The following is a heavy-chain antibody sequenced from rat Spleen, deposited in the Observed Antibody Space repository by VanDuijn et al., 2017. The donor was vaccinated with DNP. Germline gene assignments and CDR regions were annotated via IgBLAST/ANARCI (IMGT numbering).Heavy chain of an antibody. CDR1: GFSLTRYG. Sequence: QVQLKESGPGLVQPSQTLSLTCTVSGFSLTRYGVSWVRQPPGKGLEWIGEIWSGGSTDYNSALNSRLSISRDTSKSQVFLKMNSLQTEDTAMYFCARSYSGTFDYWGQGVMVTVSS. J-gene: IGHJ2*01. CDR3: ARSYSGTFDY. D-gene: IGHD4-3*01. V-gene: IGHV2-16*01. CDR2: IWSGGST.